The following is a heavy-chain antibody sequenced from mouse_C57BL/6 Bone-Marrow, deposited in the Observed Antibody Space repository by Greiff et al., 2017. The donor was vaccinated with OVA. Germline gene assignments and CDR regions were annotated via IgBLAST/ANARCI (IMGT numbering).Heavy chain of an antibody. CDR2: IYPRDGST. CDR3: ARWGTTVVDWYFDV. CDR1: GYTFTSYD. J-gene: IGHJ1*03. V-gene: IGHV1-85*01. Sequence: VQLQESGPELVKPGASVKLSCKASGYTFTSYDINWVKQRPGQGLEWIGWIYPRDGSTQYNEKFKGKATVTVDPSSSTAYMELNSLTSEDSAVYFCARWGTTVVDWYFDVWGTGTTVTVSS. D-gene: IGHD1-1*01.